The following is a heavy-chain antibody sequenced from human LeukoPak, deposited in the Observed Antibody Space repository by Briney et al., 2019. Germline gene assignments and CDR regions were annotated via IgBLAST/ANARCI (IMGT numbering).Heavy chain of an antibody. CDR3: ARDIYCGGDCYSATYYFDY. V-gene: IGHV3-20*04. J-gene: IGHJ4*02. D-gene: IGHD2-21*01. CDR2: INWNGGST. Sequence: GGSLRLSCAASGFTFSSYGMSWVRQAPGKGLEWVSGINWNGGSTGYADSVKGRFTISRDNAKNSLYLQMNSLRAEDTALYYCARDIYCGGDCYSATYYFDYWGQGTLVTVSS. CDR1: GFTFSSYG.